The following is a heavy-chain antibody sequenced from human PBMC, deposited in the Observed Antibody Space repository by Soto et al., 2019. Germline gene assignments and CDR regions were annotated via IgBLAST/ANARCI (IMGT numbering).Heavy chain of an antibody. CDR3: ARGSIAVAGYYYYGMDV. CDR1: GGTFSSYA. Sequence: SVKVSCKASGGTFSSYAISWVRQAPGQGLEWMGGIIPIFGTANYAQKFQGRVTITADESTSTAYMELSSLRSEDTAVYYCARGSIAVAGYYYYGMDVWGQGTTVTVSS. CDR2: IIPIFGTA. D-gene: IGHD6-19*01. V-gene: IGHV1-69*13. J-gene: IGHJ6*02.